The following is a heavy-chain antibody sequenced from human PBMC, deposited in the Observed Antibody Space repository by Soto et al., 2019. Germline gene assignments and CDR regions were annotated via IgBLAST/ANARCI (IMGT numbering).Heavy chain of an antibody. D-gene: IGHD6-13*01. V-gene: IGHV4-59*01. CDR2: IYYSGST. CDR3: ARKGSSWYSNSWFDP. J-gene: IGHJ5*02. CDR1: GGSISSYY. Sequence: SETLSLTCTVSGGSISSYYWSWIRQPPGKGLEWIGYIYYSGSTNYNPSLKSRVTISVDTSKNQFSLKLSSVTAADTAVYYCARKGSSWYSNSWFDPWGQGTLVTVSS.